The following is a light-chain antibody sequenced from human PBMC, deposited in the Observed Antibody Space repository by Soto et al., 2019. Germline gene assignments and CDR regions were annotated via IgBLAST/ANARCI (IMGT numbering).Light chain of an antibody. CDR2: SNN. V-gene: IGLV1-44*01. Sequence: QSVLTQPPSASATPGQRVTISCSGSSSNIGSNNVEWYQHLPGTAPKLLIYSNNQGPSGVPDRFSGSKSGTSASLAISGLQSVDEADYYCASWDDSLNGLVIGGGTKVTVL. J-gene: IGLJ3*02. CDR1: SSNIGSNN. CDR3: ASWDDSLNGLV.